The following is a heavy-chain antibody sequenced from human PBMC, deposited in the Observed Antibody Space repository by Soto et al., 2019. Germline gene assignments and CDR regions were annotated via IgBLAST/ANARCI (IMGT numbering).Heavy chain of an antibody. D-gene: IGHD6-13*01. CDR3: ARDLEAADVFDF. CDR1: GFTFNNYN. J-gene: IGHJ3*01. CDR2: IGSRGSSYR. V-gene: IGHV3-21*06. Sequence: GGSLRLSCAVSGFTFNNYNMNWVRQAPGKGLEWVASIGSRGSSYRYYADSVKGRFTISRDIANNSLYLQMDSLRVDDTGLYYCARDLEAADVFDFWGQGTMVTVSS.